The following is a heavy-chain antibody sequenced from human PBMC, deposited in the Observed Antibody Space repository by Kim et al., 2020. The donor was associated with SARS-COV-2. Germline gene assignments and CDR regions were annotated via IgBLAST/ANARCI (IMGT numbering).Heavy chain of an antibody. D-gene: IGHD6-13*01. CDR3: ARASSWYHYYYGMDV. V-gene: IGHV3-53*04. CDR1: GFTVSSNY. J-gene: IGHJ6*02. CDR2: IYSGGST. Sequence: GGSLRLSCAASGFTVSSNYMSWVRQAPGKGLEWVSVIYSGGSTYYADSVKGRFTISRHNSKNTLYLQMNSLRAEDTAVYYCARASSWYHYYYGMDVWGQGTTVTVSS.